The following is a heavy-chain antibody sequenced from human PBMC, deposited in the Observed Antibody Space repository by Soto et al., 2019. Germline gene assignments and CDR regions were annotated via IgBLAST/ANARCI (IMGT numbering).Heavy chain of an antibody. CDR1: GGTFSSYT. Sequence: SVKVSCKASGGTFSSYTISWVRQAPGQGLEWMGRIIPILGIANYAQKFQGRVTITADKSTSTAYMELSSLRSEDTAVYYCARVTPLDHNHYMDVWGKGTTVTVS. J-gene: IGHJ6*03. CDR2: IIPILGIA. V-gene: IGHV1-69*02. D-gene: IGHD4-4*01. CDR3: ARVTPLDHNHYMDV.